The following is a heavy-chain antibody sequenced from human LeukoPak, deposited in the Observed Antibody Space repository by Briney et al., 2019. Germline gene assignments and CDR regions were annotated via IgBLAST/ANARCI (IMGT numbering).Heavy chain of an antibody. Sequence: SETLSLTCTVSGGSISSYYWSWIRQPPGKGLEWIGYIYYSGSTNYNPSLKSRVTISVDTSKSQFSLKLSSVTAADTAVYYCASRPISHSTFDYWGQGTLVTVSS. CDR2: IYYSGST. D-gene: IGHD3-9*01. CDR3: ASRPISHSTFDY. V-gene: IGHV4-59*01. CDR1: GGSISSYY. J-gene: IGHJ4*02.